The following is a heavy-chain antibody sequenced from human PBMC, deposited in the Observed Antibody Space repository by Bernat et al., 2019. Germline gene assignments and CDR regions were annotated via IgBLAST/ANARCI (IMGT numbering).Heavy chain of an antibody. CDR2: ISSGSSTR. J-gene: IGHJ6*02. V-gene: IGHV3-48*01. D-gene: IGHD3-9*01. CDR1: GFTFSSYG. Sequence: EVQLVESGGRLVQPGGSLRLSCAASGFTFSSYGMNWVRQAPGKGLEWVSYISSGSSTRYYADSVKGRFTIARDNAKNSLYLQMNSLRAEDTAVYYCAREKAEYDILTGPYYYGMDVWGQGTTVTVSS. CDR3: AREKAEYDILTGPYYYGMDV.